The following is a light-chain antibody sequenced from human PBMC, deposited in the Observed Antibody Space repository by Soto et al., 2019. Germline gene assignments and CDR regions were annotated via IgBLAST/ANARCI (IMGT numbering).Light chain of an antibody. CDR1: QSVYIY. V-gene: IGKV3-11*01. Sequence: EIVLTQSPSTLSLSPGERATLSCGASQSVYIYLAWYQQKPGQSPRLLIYDASNRATGIPARFSGSGYGTDFNLTISSLEPEDFAVYYCQHRSSWPVSFGQGTRLEIK. CDR3: QHRSSWPVS. J-gene: IGKJ5*01. CDR2: DAS.